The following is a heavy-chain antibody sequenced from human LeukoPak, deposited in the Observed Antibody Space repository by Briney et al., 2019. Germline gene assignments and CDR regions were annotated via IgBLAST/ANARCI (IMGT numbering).Heavy chain of an antibody. J-gene: IGHJ4*02. CDR3: ARVDTSMVIDY. V-gene: IGHV4-39*01. CDR1: GGSISSSSYY. CDR2: IYYSGST. D-gene: IGHD5-18*01. Sequence: SEALSLTCTVSGGSISSSSYYWGWIRQPPGKGLEGIGSIYYSGSTSYNPSLKSRVTISVETSKNKFSLKLSSVTAADTAVYYCARVDTSMVIDYWGQGTLVTVSS.